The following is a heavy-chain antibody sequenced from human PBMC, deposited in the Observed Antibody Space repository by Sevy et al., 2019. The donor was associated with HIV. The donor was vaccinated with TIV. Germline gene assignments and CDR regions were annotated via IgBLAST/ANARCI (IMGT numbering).Heavy chain of an antibody. CDR3: ARRRGRVVAATDAFDI. CDR2: INPNSGGT. CDR1: GYTFTGYY. D-gene: IGHD2-15*01. V-gene: IGHV1-2*02. Sequence: ASVKVSCKASGYTFTGYYMHWVRQAPGQGLEWMGWINPNSGGTNYAQKFQGRVTMTRDTSISTAYMGLSRLRSDDTAVYYCARRRGRVVAATDAFDIWGQGTMVTVSS. J-gene: IGHJ3*02.